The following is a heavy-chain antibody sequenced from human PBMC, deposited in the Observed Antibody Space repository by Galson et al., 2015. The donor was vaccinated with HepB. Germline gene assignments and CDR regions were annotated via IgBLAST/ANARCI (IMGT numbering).Heavy chain of an antibody. D-gene: IGHD4-17*01. Sequence: SLRLSCAASGFTFSSYAMSWVRQAPGKGLEWVSAISGSGGRIYYAVSVKGRFTISRDNSKNTLYLQMNSLRAEDTDVYYCAKDSYGDYQDYYQIYPISTGLDVWGQGTSVTVSS. CDR3: AKDSYGDYQDYYQIYPISTGLDV. CDR1: GFTFSSYA. CDR2: ISGSGGRI. J-gene: IGHJ6*02. V-gene: IGHV3-23*01.